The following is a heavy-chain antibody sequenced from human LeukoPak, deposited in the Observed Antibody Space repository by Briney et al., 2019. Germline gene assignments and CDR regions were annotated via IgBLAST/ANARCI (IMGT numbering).Heavy chain of an antibody. CDR2: IYYSGST. D-gene: IGHD4-23*01. CDR3: ASHEGYGGNHY. J-gene: IGHJ4*02. V-gene: IGHV4-59*01. Sequence: SSETLSLTCTVSGGSISSYYWSCIRQPPGKGLEWIGYIYYSGSTNYNPSLKSRVTISVDTSKNQFSLKLSSVTAADTAVYYCASHEGYGGNHYWGQGTLVTVSS. CDR1: GGSISSYY.